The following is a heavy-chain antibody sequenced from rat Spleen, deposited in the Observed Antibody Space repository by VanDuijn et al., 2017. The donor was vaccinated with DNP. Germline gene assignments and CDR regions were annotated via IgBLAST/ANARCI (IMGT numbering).Heavy chain of an antibody. CDR3: VRRGGKGLFSK. CDR2: IIYDGSHT. J-gene: IGHJ3*01. D-gene: IGHD3-1*01. Sequence: EVQLVESGGGVVQPGNSLKLSCAASGFTFSDSAMAWVRQSPKKGLEWVATIIYDGSHTFYRDSVQGRFTISRDNAKNTLDLQMDSLRSEDTATYYCVRRGGKGLFSKWGQGTLVTVSS. V-gene: IGHV5-17*01. CDR1: GFTFSDSA.